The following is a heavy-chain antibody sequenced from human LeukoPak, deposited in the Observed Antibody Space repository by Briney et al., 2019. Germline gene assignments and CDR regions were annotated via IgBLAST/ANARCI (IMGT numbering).Heavy chain of an antibody. CDR1: GFTFSSYE. CDR2: ISSSGSTI. J-gene: IGHJ4*02. V-gene: IGHV3-48*03. Sequence: GGSLRPSCAASGFTFSSYEMNWVRQAPGKGLEWVSYISSSGSTIYYADSVKGRFTISRDNAKNSLYLQMNSLRAEDTAVYYCARVDMGSGWFDYWGQGTLVTVSS. CDR3: ARVDMGSGWFDY. D-gene: IGHD6-19*01.